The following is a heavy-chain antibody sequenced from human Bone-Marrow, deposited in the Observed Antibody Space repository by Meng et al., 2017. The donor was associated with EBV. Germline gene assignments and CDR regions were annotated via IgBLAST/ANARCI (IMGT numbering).Heavy chain of an antibody. CDR3: ARSYYDILTRSLGRFDP. CDR2: IIPIFGTA. V-gene: IGHV1-69*01. D-gene: IGHD3-9*01. Sequence: QVQLVQSGAEVKKPXSSVKVXCKALGGTFSSYAISWVRQAPGQGLEWMGGIIPIFGTANYARKFQGRVTITADESTSIAYMELSSLRSEDTAVYYCARSYYDILTRSLGRFDPWGQGTMVTVSA. J-gene: IGHJ5*02. CDR1: GGTFSSYA.